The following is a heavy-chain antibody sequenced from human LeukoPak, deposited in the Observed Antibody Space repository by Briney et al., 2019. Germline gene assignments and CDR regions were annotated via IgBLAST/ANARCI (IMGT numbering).Heavy chain of an antibody. J-gene: IGHJ6*03. CDR3: ARKPQGSGHYYYYMDV. CDR1: GYTFTSYY. CDR2: INPSGGST. Sequence: GASVKVSCKASGYTFTSYYMHWVRQAPGQGLEWMGIINPSGGSTSYAQKFQGRVTMTRDTSTSTVYMELSSLRSEDTAVYYCARKPQGSGHYYYYMDVWGKGTTVTVSS. V-gene: IGHV1-46*01.